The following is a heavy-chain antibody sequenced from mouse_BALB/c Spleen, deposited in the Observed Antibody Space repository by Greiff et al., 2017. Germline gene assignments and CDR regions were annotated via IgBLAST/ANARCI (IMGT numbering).Heavy chain of an antibody. D-gene: IGHD2-1*01. CDR3: ARGYGNYFDY. CDR2: IDPENGNT. J-gene: IGHJ2*01. Sequence: EVQLVESGAELVRPGALVKLSCKASGFNIKDYYMHWVKQRPEQGLEWIGWIDPENGNTIYDPKFQGKASITADTSSNTAYLQLSSLTSEDTAVYYCARGYGNYFDYWGQGTTLTVSS. CDR1: GFNIKDYY. V-gene: IGHV14-1*02.